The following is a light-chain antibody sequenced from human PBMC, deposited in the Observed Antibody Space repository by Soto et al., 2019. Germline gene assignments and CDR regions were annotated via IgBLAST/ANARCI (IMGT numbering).Light chain of an antibody. J-gene: IGKJ2*01. Sequence: PGEGATLCCRASQSVTGTNLAWYQQRAGQAPRLLIYDAVRRATGIPDRFSGSGSGTDFTLTISRLEPEDFAVYYCHQYGSSLGTFGQGTKVEV. CDR2: DAV. CDR1: QSVTGTN. V-gene: IGKV3-20*01. CDR3: HQYGSSLGT.